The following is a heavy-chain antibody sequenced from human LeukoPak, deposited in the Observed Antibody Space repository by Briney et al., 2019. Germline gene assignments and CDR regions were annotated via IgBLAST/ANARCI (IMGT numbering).Heavy chain of an antibody. V-gene: IGHV3-13*01. CDR3: AKDRGVNRAAMAPFFDY. J-gene: IGHJ4*02. CDR2: IGTAGEI. D-gene: IGHD5-18*01. Sequence: QPGGSLRLSCAASGFTFRSYDMHWVRQATGKGLEWVSGIGTAGEIYYPGSVKGRFTISRDNSKNTLYLQMNSLRAEDTAVYYCAKDRGVNRAAMAPFFDYWGQGTLVTVSS. CDR1: GFTFRSYD.